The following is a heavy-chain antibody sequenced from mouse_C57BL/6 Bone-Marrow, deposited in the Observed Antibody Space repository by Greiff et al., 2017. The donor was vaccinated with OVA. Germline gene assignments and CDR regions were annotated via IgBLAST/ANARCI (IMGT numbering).Heavy chain of an antibody. V-gene: IGHV1-76*01. CDR1: GYTFTDYY. D-gene: IGHD1-1*01. Sequence: QVQLKESGAELVRPGASVKLSCKASGYTFTDYYINWVKQRPGQGLEWIARIYPGSGNTYYNEKFKGKATLTAEKSSSTAYMQLSSLTSEDSAVYFCARTPTAVVATDYFDYWGQGTTLTVSS. J-gene: IGHJ2*01. CDR2: IYPGSGNT. CDR3: ARTPTAVVATDYFDY.